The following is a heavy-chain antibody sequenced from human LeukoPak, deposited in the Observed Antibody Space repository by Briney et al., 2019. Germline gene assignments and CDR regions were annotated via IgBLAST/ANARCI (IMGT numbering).Heavy chain of an antibody. D-gene: IGHD3-10*01. CDR2: FHYSGIT. CDR3: ARDSSVAHSGNYLYNWFGP. V-gene: IGHV4-39*07. J-gene: IGHJ5*02. Sequence: SETLSLTCTVSGDSFSNSNYFWGWIRQPPGKGLEWIGSFHYSGITFYNPSLKSRVTISLDTSKNRFSLKLTSVTAAVTAVYYCARDSSVAHSGNYLYNWFGPWGQGTLVTVSS. CDR1: GDSFSNSNYF.